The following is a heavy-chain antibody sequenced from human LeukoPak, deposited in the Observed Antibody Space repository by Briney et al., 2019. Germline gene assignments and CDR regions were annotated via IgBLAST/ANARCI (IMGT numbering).Heavy chain of an antibody. D-gene: IGHD5-12*01. J-gene: IGHJ4*02. V-gene: IGHV4-39*07. CDR3: ATYSDYDYTFFDY. CDR2: IYYTGST. CDR1: GGSISGSGYY. Sequence: PSETLSLTCTVSGGSISGSGYYWVWIRQPPGKGLEWIATIYYTGSTYYNPSLKSRVTISVDTSKNQFSLRLDSVTAADTAVYYCATYSDYDYTFFDYWGQGTLVTVSS.